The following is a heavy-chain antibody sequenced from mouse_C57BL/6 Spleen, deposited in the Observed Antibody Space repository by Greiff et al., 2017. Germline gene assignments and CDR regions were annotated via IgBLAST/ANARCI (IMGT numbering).Heavy chain of an antibody. J-gene: IGHJ4*01. CDR3: ATRGTVVALYYYAMDY. CDR1: GYTFTDYY. CDR2: INPNNGGT. D-gene: IGHD1-1*01. Sequence: VQLQQSGPELVKPGASVKISCKASGYTFTDYYMNWVKQSHGKSLEWIGDINPNNGGTSYNQKFKGKATLTVDKSSSTAYMELRSLTSEDSAVYYCATRGTVVALYYYAMDYWGQGTSVTVSS. V-gene: IGHV1-26*01.